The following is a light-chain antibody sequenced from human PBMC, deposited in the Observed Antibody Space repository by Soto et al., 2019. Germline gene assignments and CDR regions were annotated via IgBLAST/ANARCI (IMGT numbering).Light chain of an antibody. CDR3: QVWDSSSDP. J-gene: IGLJ1*01. Sequence: SYELTQPPSVSVAPGKTARITCGGNHIGSKSVHWYQQKPGQAPVLVIYYDSDRPSGIPERFSGSNSGNTATLTISRVEAGYEADYYCQVWDSSSDPFGTGTKLTVL. CDR2: YDS. CDR1: HIGSKS. V-gene: IGLV3-21*04.